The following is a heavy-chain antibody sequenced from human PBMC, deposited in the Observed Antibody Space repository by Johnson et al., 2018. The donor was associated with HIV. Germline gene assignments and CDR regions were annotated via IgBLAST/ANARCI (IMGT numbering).Heavy chain of an antibody. D-gene: IGHD3-9*01. CDR2: ISSSGSTI. Sequence: QVQLVESGGGLVQPGGSLRLSCAASGFTFSDYYMSWIRQAPGKGLEWVSYISSSGSTIYYADSVKGRFTISRDNAKNSLYLQMNSLRAEDTAVYYCASVYYDILTGYYYDALDMWGQGTMVTVSS. CDR1: GFTFSDYY. J-gene: IGHJ3*02. V-gene: IGHV3-11*04. CDR3: ASVYYDILTGYYYDALDM.